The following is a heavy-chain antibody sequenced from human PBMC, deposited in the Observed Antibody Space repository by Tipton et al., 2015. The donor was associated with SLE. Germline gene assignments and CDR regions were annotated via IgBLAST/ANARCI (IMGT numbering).Heavy chain of an antibody. Sequence: SLRLSCAASGFTFSNYAMHWVRQAPGKGLEWVAVISYDGSNKYYADSVKGRFTISRDNSKNTLYLQMNSLRAEDTAVYYCARDRGDAFDIWGQGTMVTVSS. V-gene: IGHV3-30*03. D-gene: IGHD3-10*01. CDR1: GFTFSNYA. J-gene: IGHJ3*02. CDR2: ISYDGSNK. CDR3: ARDRGDAFDI.